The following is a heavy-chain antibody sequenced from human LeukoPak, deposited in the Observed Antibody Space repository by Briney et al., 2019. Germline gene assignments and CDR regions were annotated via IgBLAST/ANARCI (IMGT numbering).Heavy chain of an antibody. CDR3: AKKGSIAAAGAVGEPYFFDY. D-gene: IGHD6-13*01. V-gene: IGHV3-23*01. CDR2: ISGSGGST. Sequence: GGSLRLSCAASGFTFSSYGMSWVRQAPGKGLEWVSAISGSGGSTYYADSVKRRFTISRDNSKNTLYLQMNNLRAEDTAVYYCAKKGSIAAAGAVGEPYFFDYWGQGTLVTVSS. CDR1: GFTFSSYG. J-gene: IGHJ4*02.